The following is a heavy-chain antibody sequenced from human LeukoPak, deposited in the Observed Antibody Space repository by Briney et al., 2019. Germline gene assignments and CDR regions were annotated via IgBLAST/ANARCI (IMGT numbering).Heavy chain of an antibody. Sequence: QTLSLTCAISGDSVSSNSAAWNWMRQSPARGVVWLGRTYYRSKWYNGYAVFVKSRISVNPDTSKNQFSLQLNSVTPEDTAVYYCARSGSGGWIDYWGQGTLVTVSS. J-gene: IGHJ4*02. CDR3: ARSGSGGWIDY. CDR1: GDSVSSNSAA. CDR2: TYYRSKWYN. V-gene: IGHV6-1*01. D-gene: IGHD6-19*01.